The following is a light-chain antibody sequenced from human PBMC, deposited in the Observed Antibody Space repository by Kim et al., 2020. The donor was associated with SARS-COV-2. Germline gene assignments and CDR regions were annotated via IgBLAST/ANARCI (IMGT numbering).Light chain of an antibody. CDR1: ISDVGGYDY. J-gene: IGLJ1*01. CDR2: DVN. V-gene: IGLV2-14*01. CDR3: SSYTTSSTV. Sequence: QSALTQPASVSGSPGQSITISCTGTISDVGGYDYVSWYQQEPGRAPKLIIYDVNKWPSGVSNRFSGSKSGNTASLTISGLHAEDEGDYYCSSYTTSSTVFGTGTKVTVL.